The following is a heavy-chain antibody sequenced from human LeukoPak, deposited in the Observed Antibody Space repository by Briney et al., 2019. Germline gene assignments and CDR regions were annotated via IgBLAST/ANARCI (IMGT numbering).Heavy chain of an antibody. D-gene: IGHD1-26*01. CDR1: GSSISTNYY. Sequence: SETLSLTCTVSGSSISTNYYWAWIRQSPGTGLERIGSVYHNGETYYNPSLKSRVIISVDTSRNDFSLGLTSVTAADTALYYCVTPRSWELSDMAVWGKGTTVIVSS. CDR2: VYHNGET. V-gene: IGHV4-38-2*02. J-gene: IGHJ6*03. CDR3: VTPRSWELSDMAV.